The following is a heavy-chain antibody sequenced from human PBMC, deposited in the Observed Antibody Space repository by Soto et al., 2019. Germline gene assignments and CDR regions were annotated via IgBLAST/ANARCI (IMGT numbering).Heavy chain of an antibody. CDR3: ARGHKAGVAHYYYMDV. D-gene: IGHD3-3*01. CDR2: INPNSGGT. V-gene: IGHV1-2*04. CDR1: GYTFTGYY. J-gene: IGHJ6*03. Sequence: ASVKVSCKASGYTFTGYYMRWVRQAPGQGLEWMGWINPNSGGTNYAQKFQGWVTMTRDTSISTAYMELSRLRSDDTAVYYCARGHKAGVAHYYYMDVWGKGTTVTVSS.